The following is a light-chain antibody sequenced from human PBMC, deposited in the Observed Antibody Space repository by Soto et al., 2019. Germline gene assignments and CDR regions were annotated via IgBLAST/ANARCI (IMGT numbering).Light chain of an antibody. Sequence: EIVLTQSPGTLSLSPGERATLSCRASQSVRSNYLAWYQQRPGQAPRLLIYGASSRATGIPDNFSGSGSGTAFTLTISTLEPEEFGVYYCQEYGGSSWTCGQGTKVEIK. CDR2: GAS. CDR3: QEYGGSSWT. CDR1: QSVRSNY. J-gene: IGKJ1*01. V-gene: IGKV3-20*01.